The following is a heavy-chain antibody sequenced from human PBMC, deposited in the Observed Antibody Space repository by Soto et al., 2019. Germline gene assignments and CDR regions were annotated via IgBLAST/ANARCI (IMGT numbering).Heavy chain of an antibody. D-gene: IGHD1-26*01. CDR1: GGSISYNSYY. V-gene: IGHV3-53*01. Sequence: ETLSLTCSVSGGSISYNSYYWAWVRQAPGKGLEWVSSIVTSYQGTFYSDSVRGRFTVSRDSSKNSLFLQMNSLSAEDTAVYYCAKGKSSGEIDWFDPWGQGTLVTVSS. CDR3: AKGKSSGEIDWFDP. CDR2: IVTSYQGT. J-gene: IGHJ5*02.